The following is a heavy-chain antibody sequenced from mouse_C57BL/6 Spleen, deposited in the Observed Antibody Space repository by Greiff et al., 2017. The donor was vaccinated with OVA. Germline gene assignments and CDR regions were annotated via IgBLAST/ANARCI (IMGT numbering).Heavy chain of an antibody. V-gene: IGHV1-50*01. CDR2: IDPSDSYT. Sequence: QVQLQQPGAELVKPGASVKLSCKASGYTFTSYWMQWVQQRPGQGLEWIGEIDPSDSYTNYNQKFKGKATLTVDPSSSTAYMQLSSLTSEDSAVYYCARDSFMDYWGQGTSVTVSS. CDR3: ARDSFMDY. CDR1: GYTFTSYW. J-gene: IGHJ4*01. D-gene: IGHD2-12*01.